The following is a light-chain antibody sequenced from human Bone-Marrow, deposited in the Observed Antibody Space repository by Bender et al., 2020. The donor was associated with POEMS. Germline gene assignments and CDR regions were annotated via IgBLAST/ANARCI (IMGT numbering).Light chain of an antibody. CDR1: NIGTKA. J-gene: IGLJ3*02. V-gene: IGLV3-21*02. CDR2: DNR. Sequence: SNVLTQPPSVSVAPGQTARLSCGESNIGTKAVHWYQQKPGQAPLLVVYDNRDRPSGIPARFSGSNSGDTATLTISRVEAGDEADYYCQVWDGGSEHWVFGGGTKLTVL. CDR3: QVWDGGSEHWV.